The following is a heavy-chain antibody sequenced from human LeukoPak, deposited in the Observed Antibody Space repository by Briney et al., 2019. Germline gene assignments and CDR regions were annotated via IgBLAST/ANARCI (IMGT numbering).Heavy chain of an antibody. CDR3: AKEIYGDSTGGRFQH. CDR1: GFTFSSYA. V-gene: IGHV3-23*01. Sequence: PGGSLRLPCAASGFTFSSYAMSWVRQAPGKGLEWASVISGSGGSTYYADSVKGRFTISRDNSKNTLYLQMNSLRAEDTAVYYCAKEIYGDSTGGRFQHWGQGTLVTVSS. J-gene: IGHJ1*01. CDR2: ISGSGGST. D-gene: IGHD4-17*01.